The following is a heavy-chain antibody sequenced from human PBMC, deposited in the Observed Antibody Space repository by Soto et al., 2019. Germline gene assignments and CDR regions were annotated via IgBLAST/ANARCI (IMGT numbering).Heavy chain of an antibody. Sequence: PSETLSLTCTVSGGSISSYYWSWIRQPPGKGLEWIGYIYYSGSTNYNPSLKSRVTISVDTSKNQFSLKLSSVTAADTAVYYCARKLGVGGWFDPWGQGTLVTVSS. CDR1: GGSISSYY. J-gene: IGHJ5*02. V-gene: IGHV4-59*01. CDR2: IYYSGST. CDR3: ARKLGVGGWFDP. D-gene: IGHD7-27*01.